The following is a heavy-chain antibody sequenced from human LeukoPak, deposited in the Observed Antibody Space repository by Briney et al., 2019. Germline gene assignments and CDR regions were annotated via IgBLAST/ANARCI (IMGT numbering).Heavy chain of an antibody. D-gene: IGHD3-9*01. J-gene: IGHJ5*02. CDR3: ARHWYDTLTGYGYWFDP. Sequence: SETLSLTCAVYGGSFSGYYWSWIRQPPGKGLEWIGEINHSGSTNYNPSLKSRVTISVDTSKNQFSLKLSSVTAADTAVYYCARHWYDTLTGYGYWFDPWGQGTLVTVSS. CDR1: GGSFSGYY. CDR2: INHSGST. V-gene: IGHV4-34*01.